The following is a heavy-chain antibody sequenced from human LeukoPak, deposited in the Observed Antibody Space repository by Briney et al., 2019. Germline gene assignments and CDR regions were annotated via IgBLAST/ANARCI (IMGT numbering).Heavy chain of an antibody. CDR3: ARDNWNYGSSMDV. V-gene: IGHV4-59*01. Sequence: PSETLSLTCTVSGGSISSYYWSWIRQPPGKRLEWIGYIYYSGSTNYNPSLKGRVTISVDTSKNQFSLKLSSVTAADTAVYYCARDNWNYGSSMDVWGQGTTVTVSS. D-gene: IGHD1-7*01. J-gene: IGHJ6*02. CDR1: GGSISSYY. CDR2: IYYSGST.